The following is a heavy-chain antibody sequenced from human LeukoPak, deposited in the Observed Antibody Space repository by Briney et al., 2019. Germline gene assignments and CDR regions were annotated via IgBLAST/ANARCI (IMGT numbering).Heavy chain of an antibody. J-gene: IGHJ6*03. V-gene: IGHV4-61*02. Sequence: PSETLSLTCTVSGGSISSGSYYWSWIRQPAGKGLEWIGRIYTSGSTNYNPSLKSRVTISVDTSKNQFSLKLSSVTAADTAVYYCARGMIVVVTDYYYYYMDVWGKGTTVTISS. D-gene: IGHD3-22*01. CDR1: GGSISSGSYY. CDR3: ARGMIVVVTDYYYYYMDV. CDR2: IYTSGST.